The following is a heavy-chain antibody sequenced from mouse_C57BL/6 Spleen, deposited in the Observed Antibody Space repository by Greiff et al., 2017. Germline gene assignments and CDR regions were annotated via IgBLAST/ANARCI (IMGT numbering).Heavy chain of an antibody. CDR2: IHPNSGST. CDR3: ARFWGTVKGYFDV. J-gene: IGHJ1*03. Sequence: VQLQQPGAELVKPGASVKLSCKASGYTFTSYWMHWVKQRPGQGLEWIGMIHPNSGSTNYNEKFKSKATLTVDKSSSTAYMQLSSLTSEDSAVYYCARFWGTVKGYFDVWGTGTTVTVSS. CDR1: GYTFTSYW. D-gene: IGHD1-1*01. V-gene: IGHV1-64*01.